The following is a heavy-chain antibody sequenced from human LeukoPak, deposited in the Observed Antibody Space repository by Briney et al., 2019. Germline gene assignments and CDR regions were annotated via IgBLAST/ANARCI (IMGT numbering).Heavy chain of an antibody. CDR2: MNPKSANT. Sequence: GASVKVSCKASGYTFTGYYMHWVRQAPGQGLEWMGWMNPKSANTGYAQKFQGRLTITRNTSISTAYMDLSSLRPEDTAVYYCVTTRRGMSAVTGTFDHWGQGALVTVSS. CDR1: GYTFTGYY. D-gene: IGHD3-16*01. J-gene: IGHJ4*02. V-gene: IGHV1-8*03. CDR3: VTTRRGMSAVTGTFDH.